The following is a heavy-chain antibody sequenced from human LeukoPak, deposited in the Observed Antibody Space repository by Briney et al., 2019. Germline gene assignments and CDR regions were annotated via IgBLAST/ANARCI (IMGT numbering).Heavy chain of an antibody. J-gene: IGHJ5*02. CDR1: GGSISSYY. CDR2: IYYSGST. Sequence: PSETLSLTCTVSGGSISSYYWSWIRQPPGKGLEWIGYIYYSGSTNYNPSLKSRVTISVDTSKNQFSLKLSSVTAADTAVYYCARQYYDSSGYYSVNWFDPWGQGTLVTVSS. V-gene: IGHV4-59*08. CDR3: ARQYYDSSGYYSVNWFDP. D-gene: IGHD3-22*01.